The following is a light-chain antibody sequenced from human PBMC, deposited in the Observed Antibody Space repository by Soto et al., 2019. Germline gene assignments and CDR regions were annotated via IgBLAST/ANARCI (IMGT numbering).Light chain of an antibody. CDR1: QSVSSS. CDR2: GVS. V-gene: IGKV3-20*01. Sequence: EIVMTQSPATLSVSPGERATLSCRASQSVSSSLAWYQQKPGQAPRLLIYGVSSRATGIPDRFSGSGSGTDFTLTINRLEPEDFAVYSCQQYGDSPWTFGQGTKVDIK. CDR3: QQYGDSPWT. J-gene: IGKJ1*01.